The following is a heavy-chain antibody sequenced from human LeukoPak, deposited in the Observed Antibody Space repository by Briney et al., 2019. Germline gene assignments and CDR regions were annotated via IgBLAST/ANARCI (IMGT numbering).Heavy chain of an antibody. CDR1: GFTFTKYW. D-gene: IGHD1-14*01. V-gene: IGHV3-7*01. CDR2: IKQDGSDK. CDR3: AREVWGPEY. Sequence: GGSLRLSCAASGFTFTKYWMTWVRQAPGNGLEWVGNIKQDGSDKNYMDFVKGRFTISRDNTKNSVYLQMSSLRAEDTAVYYCAREVWGPEYWGQGTLVTVSS. J-gene: IGHJ4*02.